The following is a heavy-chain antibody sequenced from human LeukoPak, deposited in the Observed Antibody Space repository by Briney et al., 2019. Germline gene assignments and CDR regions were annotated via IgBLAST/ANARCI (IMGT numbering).Heavy chain of an antibody. CDR2: ISSSGTYI. CDR1: GFTFSRYS. J-gene: IGHJ4*02. D-gene: IGHD3-9*01. V-gene: IGHV3-21*04. CDR3: AKDHYGGWDYDILSSIDY. Sequence: PGGSLRLSCAASGFTFSRYSMNWVRQAPGKGLEWVSSISSSGTYIYYADSVKGRFTISRDNAKNSLYLQMNSLRAEDTALYYCAKDHYGGWDYDILSSIDYWGQGTLVTVSS.